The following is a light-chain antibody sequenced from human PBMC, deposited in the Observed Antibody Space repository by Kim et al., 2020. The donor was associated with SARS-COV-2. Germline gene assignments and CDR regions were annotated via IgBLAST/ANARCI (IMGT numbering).Light chain of an antibody. V-gene: IGKV3-11*01. CDR1: QSVSSD. CDR2: DAT. CDR3: QQRSNWPLT. J-gene: IGKJ4*01. Sequence: LSPGERATLSCMASQSVSSDLAWYQQKPGQAPRLLIYDATNRATGIPARFSGSGSGTDFTLTISSLEPEDFAVYYCQQRSNWPLTFGGGTKVDIK.